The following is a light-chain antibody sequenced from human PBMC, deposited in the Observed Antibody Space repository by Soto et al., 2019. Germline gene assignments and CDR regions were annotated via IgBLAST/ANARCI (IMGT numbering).Light chain of an antibody. CDR2: GAS. Sequence: EIVMTQSPATLSVSPGERATLSCRASQSVSSNLAWYQQKPGQAPRLLIYGASTRATGIPVRFSGSGSGTEFILTISSLQSEDFAVYYCQQYHKWPLTFGGGTKVEIK. J-gene: IGKJ4*01. CDR1: QSVSSN. V-gene: IGKV3-15*01. CDR3: QQYHKWPLT.